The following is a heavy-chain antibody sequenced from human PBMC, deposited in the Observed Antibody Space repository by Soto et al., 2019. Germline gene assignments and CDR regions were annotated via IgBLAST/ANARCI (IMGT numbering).Heavy chain of an antibody. CDR2: IYYSGST. CDR1: GGSISSYY. V-gene: IGHV4-59*01. CDR3: AREQAYSSGWVFQH. D-gene: IGHD6-19*01. Sequence: TSETLSLTCTVSGGSISSYYWSWIRQPPGKGLEWIGYIYYSGSTNYNPSLKSRVTISVDTSKNQFSLKLSSVTAADTAVYYCAREQAYSSGWVFQHWGQGTLVTVSS. J-gene: IGHJ1*01.